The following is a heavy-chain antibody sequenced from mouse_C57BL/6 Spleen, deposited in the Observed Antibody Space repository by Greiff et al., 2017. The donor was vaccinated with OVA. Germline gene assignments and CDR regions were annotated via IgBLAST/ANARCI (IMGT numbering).Heavy chain of an antibody. D-gene: IGHD2-2*01. CDR1: GYTFTEYT. CDR3: ARHEEGYYGYEYFDV. Sequence: VQGVESGAELVKPGASVKLSCKASGYTFTEYTIHWVKQRSGQGLEWIGWFYPGSGSIKYNEKFKDKATLTADKSSSTVYMELSRLTSEDSAVYFCARHEEGYYGYEYFDVWGTGTTVTVSS. CDR2: FYPGSGSI. J-gene: IGHJ1*03. V-gene: IGHV1-62-2*01.